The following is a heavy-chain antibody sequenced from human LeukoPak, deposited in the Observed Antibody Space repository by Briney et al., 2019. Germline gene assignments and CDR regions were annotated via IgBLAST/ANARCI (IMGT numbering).Heavy chain of an antibody. CDR2: INHSGST. Sequence: SETLSLTCAVYGGSFSGYYWSWIRQPPGKGLEWIGEINHSGSTNYNPSLKSRVTISVDTSKNQFSLKLGSVTAADTAVYYCARLDQDIVVVPAIGNWFDPWGQGTLVTVSS. V-gene: IGHV4-34*01. D-gene: IGHD2-2*01. J-gene: IGHJ5*02. CDR3: ARLDQDIVVVPAIGNWFDP. CDR1: GGSFSGYY.